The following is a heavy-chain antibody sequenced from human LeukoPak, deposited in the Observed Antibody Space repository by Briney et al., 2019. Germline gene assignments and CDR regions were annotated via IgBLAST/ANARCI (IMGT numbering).Heavy chain of an antibody. D-gene: IGHD3-10*01. CDR2: INPSGGST. Sequence: ASVKVSCKTSGYIFTSYYMHWVRQAPGQGLEWMGIINPSGGSTSYAQKFQGRVTMTRDTSTSTVYMELSSLRSEDTAVYYCARDSGVGDIPWFGDDKGPIDYWGQGTLVTVSS. V-gene: IGHV1-46*01. CDR3: ARDSGVGDIPWFGDDKGPIDY. CDR1: GYIFTSYY. J-gene: IGHJ4*02.